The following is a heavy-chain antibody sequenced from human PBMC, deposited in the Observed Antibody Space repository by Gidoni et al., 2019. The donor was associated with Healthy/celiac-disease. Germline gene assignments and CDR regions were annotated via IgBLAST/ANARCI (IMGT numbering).Heavy chain of an antibody. V-gene: IGHV1-69*01. D-gene: IGHD5-12*01. CDR2: IIPIFGTA. CDR3: ARLRYSGYDSPFDY. Sequence: QVQLVQSGAEVTKPVSSVKVSCKASGGTFSSYAISWVRKAPGQGLEWMGGIIPIFGTANYAQKFQGRVTITADESTSTAYMELSSLRSEDTAVYYCARLRYSGYDSPFDYWGQGTLVTVSS. J-gene: IGHJ4*02. CDR1: GGTFSSYA.